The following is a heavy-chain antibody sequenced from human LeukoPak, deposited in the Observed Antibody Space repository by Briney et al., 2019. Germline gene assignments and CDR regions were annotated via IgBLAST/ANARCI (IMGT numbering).Heavy chain of an antibody. D-gene: IGHD3/OR15-3a*01. CDR3: ASELGLRNY. J-gene: IGHJ4*02. V-gene: IGHV3-30-3*01. Sequence: GGSLRLSCAASGVTVSSHYMNWVRQAPGKGLEWVAVISYDGSNKYYADSVKGRFTISRDNSKNTLYLQMNSLRAEDTAVYYCASELGLRNYWGQGTLVTVSS. CDR1: GVTVSSHY. CDR2: ISYDGSNK.